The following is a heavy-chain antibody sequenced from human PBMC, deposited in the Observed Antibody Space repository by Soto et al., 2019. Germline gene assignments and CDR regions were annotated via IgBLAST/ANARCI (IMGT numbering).Heavy chain of an antibody. CDR2: MSGYNGDT. CDR3: ARSGSGAAYYYYGLDV. D-gene: IGHD6-25*01. J-gene: IGHJ6*02. V-gene: IGHV1-18*04. CDR1: GYIFTSYG. Sequence: QVQPVQSGAEVKKPGASVKVSCKASGYIFTSYGINWVRQAPGQGLEWMGWMSGYNGDTQYAQKLQGRVTMTTDTSTSTAYMELRSLRSDDTAVYYCARSGSGAAYYYYGLDVWGQGTTVTVSS.